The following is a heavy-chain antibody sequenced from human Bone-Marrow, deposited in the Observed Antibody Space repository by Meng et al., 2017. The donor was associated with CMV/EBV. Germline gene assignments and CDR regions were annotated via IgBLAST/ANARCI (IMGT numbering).Heavy chain of an antibody. Sequence: FDCSWIHQPPGKGLECIGEINHSGSTNYNPSLKSRVTISVDTSKNQFSLKLSSVTAADTAVYYCAREGGRYYYDSSGYYPPAYGFDYWGQGTLVTVSS. CDR3: AREGGRYYYDSSGYYPPAYGFDY. CDR2: INHSGST. D-gene: IGHD3-22*01. V-gene: IGHV4-34*01. J-gene: IGHJ4*02. CDR1: FD.